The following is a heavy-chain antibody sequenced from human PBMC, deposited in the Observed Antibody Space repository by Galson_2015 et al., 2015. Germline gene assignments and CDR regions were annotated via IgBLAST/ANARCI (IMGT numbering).Heavy chain of an antibody. V-gene: IGHV3-23*01. CDR1: GFTFSSYS. J-gene: IGHJ2*01. CDR2: ISSSVGSL. D-gene: IGHD3/OR15-3a*01. Sequence: SLRLSCAASGFTFSSYSMSWVRQAPGKGLEWVSSISSSVGSLHYADSVKGRFTISRDNAKNTLYLQMNSLEAEDTAIYYCAPAWTNYSSFELWGPSTPLTVSS. CDR3: APAWTNYSSFEL.